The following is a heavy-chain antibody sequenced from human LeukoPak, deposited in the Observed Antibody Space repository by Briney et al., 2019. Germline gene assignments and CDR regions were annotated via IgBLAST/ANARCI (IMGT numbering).Heavy chain of an antibody. V-gene: IGHV3-23*01. CDR3: ARGRTQYCSSTSCYTGDY. J-gene: IGHJ4*02. Sequence: PGGSLRLSRAASGFTFSSYAMSWVRQAPGKGLEWVSGISGSGGSTYYADSVKGQFTISRDNSKNTLYLQMNSLRAEDTAIYYCARGRTQYCSSTSCYTGDYWGQGTLVTVSS. CDR1: GFTFSSYA. CDR2: ISGSGGST. D-gene: IGHD2-2*02.